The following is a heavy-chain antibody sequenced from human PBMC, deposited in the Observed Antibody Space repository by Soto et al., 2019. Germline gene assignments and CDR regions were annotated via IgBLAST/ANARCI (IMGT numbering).Heavy chain of an antibody. Sequence: PSETLSLTCTVSGGSVSSGSYYWSWIRQPPGKGLEWIGYIYYSGSTNYNPSLKSRVTISVDTSKNQFSLKLSSVTAADTAVYYCARHLGYCSSTSCPKSHFDYWGQGTLVTVSS. CDR3: ARHLGYCSSTSCPKSHFDY. J-gene: IGHJ4*02. CDR1: GGSVSSGSYY. CDR2: IYYSGST. V-gene: IGHV4-61*01. D-gene: IGHD2-2*01.